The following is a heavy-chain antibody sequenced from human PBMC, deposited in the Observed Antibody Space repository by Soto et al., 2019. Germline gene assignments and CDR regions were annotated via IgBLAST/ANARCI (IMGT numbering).Heavy chain of an antibody. CDR1: GYSFTSDW. Sequence: GESLKISCKGSGYSFTSDWIGWVRQMPGKGLEWMGIIYPGDSDTRYSPSFQGQVTISADKSISTAYLQWTSLKASDTAMYYCSRRADSYWYFDLWGRGTLVTAPQ. CDR2: IYPGDSDT. CDR3: SRRADSYWYFDL. D-gene: IGHD2-21*02. J-gene: IGHJ2*01. V-gene: IGHV5-51*01.